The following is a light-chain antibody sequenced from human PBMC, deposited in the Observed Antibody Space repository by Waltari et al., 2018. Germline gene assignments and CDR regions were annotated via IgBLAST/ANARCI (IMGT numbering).Light chain of an antibody. CDR2: SAS. J-gene: IGKJ4*01. Sequence: DIQMTQSPSSLSASVGDRVTITCRASQGINTYLNSYQQVPGKAPILLIYSASSLRSGVPSRFSGSGSGTDFTLTVTSLQPEDFATYFCQQTYSVPLSFGGGTKVEIK. CDR3: QQTYSVPLS. CDR1: QGINTY. V-gene: IGKV1-39*01.